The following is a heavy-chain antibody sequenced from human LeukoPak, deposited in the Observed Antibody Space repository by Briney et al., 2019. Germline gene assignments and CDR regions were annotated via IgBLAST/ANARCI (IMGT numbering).Heavy chain of an antibody. CDR3: ASTSSGWSHFDY. CDR2: IKLDGSEK. Sequence: GGSLRLSCAASGFTFSSYWMSWVRQAPGKGLEWVANIKLDGSEKYYVDSVKGRFTISRDNAKNSLYLQMNSLRAEDTAVYYCASTSSGWSHFDYWGQGTLVTVSS. V-gene: IGHV3-7*01. CDR1: GFTFSSYW. D-gene: IGHD6-19*01. J-gene: IGHJ4*02.